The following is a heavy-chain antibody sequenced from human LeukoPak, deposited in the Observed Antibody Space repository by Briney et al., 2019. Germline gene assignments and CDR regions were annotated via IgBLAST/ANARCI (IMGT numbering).Heavy chain of an antibody. CDR1: GSIFSNYP. CDR3: ARQQTYGIVRDTAFDI. V-gene: IGHV3-30-3*01. CDR2: ISYDGSNK. Sequence: GKSLRLSCAVSGSIFSNYPMHWVRQAPGKGLEWVAAISYDGSNKYYADSVKGRFTISRDNSKNTLYVQINSLRAEDTAVYYCARQQTYGIVRDTAFDIWGQGTKVTISS. J-gene: IGHJ3*02. D-gene: IGHD2-21*01.